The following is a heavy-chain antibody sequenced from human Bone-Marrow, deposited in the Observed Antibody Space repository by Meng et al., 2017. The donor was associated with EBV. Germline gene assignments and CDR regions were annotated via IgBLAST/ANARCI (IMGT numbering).Heavy chain of an antibody. CDR3: AREGGDPDKYYFDY. Sequence: LWAAGGGVGLRGGGLSTSCAPSGFSFSGFGMHCVRQAPGKWLEWVVVIWYDGSNKYYADSVKGRFTISRDNSKNTLYLQMNSLRAEDTAVYYCAREGGDPDKYYFDYWGQGTLVTVSS. D-gene: IGHD2-21*01. CDR2: IWYDGSNK. J-gene: IGHJ4*02. V-gene: IGHV3-33*01. CDR1: GFSFSGFG.